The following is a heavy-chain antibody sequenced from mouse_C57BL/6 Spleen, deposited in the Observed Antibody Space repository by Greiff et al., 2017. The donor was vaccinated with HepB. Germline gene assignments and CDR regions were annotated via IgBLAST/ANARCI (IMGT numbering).Heavy chain of an antibody. D-gene: IGHD2-4*01. V-gene: IGHV1-55*01. CDR2: IYPGSGST. CDR3: ARRNYDDDDY. J-gene: IGHJ2*01. CDR1: GYTFNSYW. Sequence: QVQLQQPGAELVKPGASVKMSCKASGYTFNSYWITWVKQRPGQGLEWIGDIYPGSGSTNYNEKFKSKSTLTVDTSSSTAYMQLSSLTSEDSAVYYCARRNYDDDDYWGQGTTLTVSS.